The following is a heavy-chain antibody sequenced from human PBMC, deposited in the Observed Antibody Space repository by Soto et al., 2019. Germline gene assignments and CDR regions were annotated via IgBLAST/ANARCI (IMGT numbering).Heavy chain of an antibody. Sequence: ASVKVSCKTSGYTFNTYGINWVRQAPGQGLELMGWISAYDGKTTYAEKFQGRVTLTTDTSTSTAYMELRSLISDDTAIYYCARDPHEFWTSYWFDPWGQGTPVTVSS. V-gene: IGHV1-18*01. CDR1: GYTFNTYG. CDR2: ISAYDGKT. D-gene: IGHD3-3*01. J-gene: IGHJ5*02. CDR3: ARDPHEFWTSYWFDP.